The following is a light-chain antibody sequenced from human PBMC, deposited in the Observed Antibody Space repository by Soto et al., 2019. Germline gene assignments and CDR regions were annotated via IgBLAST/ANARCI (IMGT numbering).Light chain of an antibody. V-gene: IGKV1-13*02. CDR3: QHYNSYSEA. CDR1: QGIGSA. Sequence: AIQLTQSPSSLPASVGDRVTMTCRASQGIGSALAWYQQKPGRPPYLLIFDGSSLESGVPSRFSGSGSGTDFTLTISSLQPDDFATYYCQHYNSYSEAFGQGTKVELK. J-gene: IGKJ1*01. CDR2: DGS.